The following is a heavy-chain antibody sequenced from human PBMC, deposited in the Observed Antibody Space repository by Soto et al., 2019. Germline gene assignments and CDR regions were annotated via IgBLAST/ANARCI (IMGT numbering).Heavy chain of an antibody. D-gene: IGHD6-19*01. V-gene: IGHV3-21*01. CDR3: ARYSSGWYAFDY. CDR1: GFTFSSYS. Sequence: PGGSLRLSCAASGFTFSSYSMNWVRQAPGKGLEWVSSISSSSSYIYYADSVKGRFTISRDNAKNSLYLQMNSLRAEDTAVYYCARYSSGWYAFDYWGQGTLVTVSS. CDR2: ISSSSSYI. J-gene: IGHJ4*02.